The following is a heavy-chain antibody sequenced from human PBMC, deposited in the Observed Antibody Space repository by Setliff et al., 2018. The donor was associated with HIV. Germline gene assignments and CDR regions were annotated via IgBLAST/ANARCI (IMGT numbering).Heavy chain of an antibody. V-gene: IGHV4-38-2*02. CDR1: GYSIISGYY. CDR2: INHSGSL. J-gene: IGHJ4*02. Sequence: PSETLSLTCPVSGYSIISGYYWGWIRQPPGKGLEWIGNINHSGSLYYNLSLKRRVTISVDTSKNQFSLKLTSATAADTAVYYCARVDWGYSRHWSIDYWGQGVLVTVSS. CDR3: ARVDWGYSRHWSIDY. D-gene: IGHD1-26*01.